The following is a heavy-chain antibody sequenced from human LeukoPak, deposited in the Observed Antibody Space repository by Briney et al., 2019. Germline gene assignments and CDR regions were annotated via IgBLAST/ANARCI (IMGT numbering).Heavy chain of an antibody. V-gene: IGHV4-31*03. CDR1: GGSISSGGYY. CDR3: ARGRQQLDAFDI. Sequence: SSQTLSLTCTVSGGSISSGGYYWSWIRQHPGKGLEWIGYIYYSGSTYYNPSLKSRVTISVDTSKNQFSLKLSSVTAADTAVYYCARGRQQLDAFDIWGQGTMVTVSS. CDR2: IYYSGST. D-gene: IGHD6-13*01. J-gene: IGHJ3*02.